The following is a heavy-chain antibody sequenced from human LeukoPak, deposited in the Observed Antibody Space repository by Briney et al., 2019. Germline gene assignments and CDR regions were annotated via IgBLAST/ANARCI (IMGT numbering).Heavy chain of an antibody. V-gene: IGHV1-8*01. CDR3: ARRPYCSGTNCQDFNWFDP. D-gene: IGHD2-2*01. Sequence: ASEKVSCKASRYTFTSYDINWVRQATGQGLEWMGWMNPNSGNTGYAQKFQGRVTMTRNTSISTAYMELSSLNSEDTAVYYCARRPYCSGTNCQDFNWFDPWGQGTLVTVSS. J-gene: IGHJ5*02. CDR1: RYTFTSYD. CDR2: MNPNSGNT.